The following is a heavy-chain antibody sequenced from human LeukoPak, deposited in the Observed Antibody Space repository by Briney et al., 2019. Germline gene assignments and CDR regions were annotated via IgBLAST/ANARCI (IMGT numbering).Heavy chain of an antibody. CDR3: ALCNETRDWFLP. CDR1: GFTFDDYA. J-gene: IGHJ5*02. CDR2: FSWNSGSI. Sequence: SLKLSCAASGFTFDDYAMDWVRQAPGKGLEWGSGFSWNSGSIGYSDSVKGRFTISRDNAKNSLYLQMNSLRAEDTALYYGALCNETRDWFLPWGRRTVVTVSS. V-gene: IGHV3-9*01.